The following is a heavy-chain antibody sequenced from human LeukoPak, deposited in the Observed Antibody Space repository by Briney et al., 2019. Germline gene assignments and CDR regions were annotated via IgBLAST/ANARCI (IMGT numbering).Heavy chain of an antibody. CDR2: IYGDGSFT. J-gene: IGHJ4*02. Sequence: GGSLRLSCAASGFTFSNFWMHWVRQAPGKGLVWVALIYGDGSFTRYADSVKGRFTISRDNAKNSLYLQMNSLRAEDTAVYYCARDRASYDSSGYYYAWGQGTLVTVSS. CDR1: GFTFSNFW. CDR3: ARDRASYDSSGYYYA. V-gene: IGHV3-74*01. D-gene: IGHD3-22*01.